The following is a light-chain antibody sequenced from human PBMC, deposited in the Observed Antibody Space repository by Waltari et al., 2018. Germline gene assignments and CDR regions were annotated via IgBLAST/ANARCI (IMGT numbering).Light chain of an antibody. J-gene: IGKJ2*01. CDR2: GAS. CDR1: VSVGNS. Sequence: EILMTQSPGTLSVSPGQRVTLSCRANVSVGNSLAWYQQKPGRAPRPLIFGASTRVTGIPATFRGSGFGTEFTLTISSLQSEDLAVYYCQQYHDWPSFGQGTKLEIK. V-gene: IGKV3-15*01. CDR3: QQYHDWPS.